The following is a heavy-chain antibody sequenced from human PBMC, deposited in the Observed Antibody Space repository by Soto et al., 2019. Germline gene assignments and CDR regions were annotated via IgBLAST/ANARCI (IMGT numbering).Heavy chain of an antibody. CDR2: IRSNGVGT. D-gene: IGHD6-19*01. J-gene: IGHJ6*03. CDR1: GFTFSNYA. CDR3: ARREQSDYYYTDV. V-gene: IGHV3-64*01. Sequence: EVQLVESGGGLVQPGGSLRLSCAASGFTFSNYAMDWVRQAPGKVLEYVSGIRSNGVGTYYANSVKDRFTISRDNSKNTLYLQMGSLRAEDMAVYYCARREQSDYYYTDVWGKGTSVTFSS.